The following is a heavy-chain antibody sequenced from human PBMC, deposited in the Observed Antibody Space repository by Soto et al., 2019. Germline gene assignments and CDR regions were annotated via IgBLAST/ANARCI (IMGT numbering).Heavy chain of an antibody. CDR2: INAGNGNT. CDR1: GYTFTSYA. CDR3: ARDYVRITMVRGVISPFDP. J-gene: IGHJ5*02. V-gene: IGHV1-3*01. D-gene: IGHD3-10*01. Sequence: GASVKVSCKASGYTFTSYAMHWVRQVPGQRFEWMGWINAGNGNTKYSQKFQGRVTITRDTSASTAYMELSSLRSEDTAVYYCARDYVRITMVRGVISPFDPWGQGTLVTVSS.